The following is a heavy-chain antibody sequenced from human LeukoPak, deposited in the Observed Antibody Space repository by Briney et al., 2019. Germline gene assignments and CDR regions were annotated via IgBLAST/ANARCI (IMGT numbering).Heavy chain of an antibody. CDR2: ISTYNGNT. CDR1: GYTFTSNG. V-gene: IGHV1-18*01. Sequence: GESLKISCKASGYTFTSNGISWVRQAPGQGLEWMGWISTYNGNTNYAQKFQGRVTMTRDTSISTAYMELSRLRSDDTAVYYCARESTPDPGYYDSSGYYRGAFDIWGQGTMVTVSS. D-gene: IGHD3-22*01. CDR3: ARESTPDPGYYDSSGYYRGAFDI. J-gene: IGHJ3*02.